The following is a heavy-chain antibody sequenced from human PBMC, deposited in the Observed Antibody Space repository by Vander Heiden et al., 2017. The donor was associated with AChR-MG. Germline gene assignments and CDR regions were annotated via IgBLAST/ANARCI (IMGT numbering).Heavy chain of an antibody. D-gene: IGHD6-13*01. V-gene: IGHV1-18*01. Sequence: VRQAPGQGLEWMGWISAYNGNTNYAQKLQGRVTMTTDTSTSTAYMELRSLRSDDTAVYYCAREGSSWPDYWGQGTLVTVSS. CDR3: AREGSSWPDY. CDR2: ISAYNGNT. J-gene: IGHJ4*02.